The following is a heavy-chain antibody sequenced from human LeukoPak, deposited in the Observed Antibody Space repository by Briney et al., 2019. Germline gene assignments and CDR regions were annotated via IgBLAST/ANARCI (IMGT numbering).Heavy chain of an antibody. CDR2: INPNSGGT. CDR1: GYTFTGCY. D-gene: IGHD3-22*01. V-gene: IGHV1-2*06. Sequence: ASVKVSCKASGYTFTGCYMHWVRQAPGQGLEWMGRINPNSGGTNYAQKFQGRVTMTRDTSISTAYMELSRLRSDDTAACYCARVRDSSGYAYDAFDIWGQGTMVTVSS. CDR3: ARVRDSSGYAYDAFDI. J-gene: IGHJ3*02.